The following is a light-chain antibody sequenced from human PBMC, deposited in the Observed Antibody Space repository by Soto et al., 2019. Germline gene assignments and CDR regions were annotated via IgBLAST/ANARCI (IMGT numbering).Light chain of an antibody. Sequence: DIQMTQSPSTLSASVGDRVTITCRASQSISSWLAWYQQKPGKAPKLLIYKASSLESGVPSRVSGSGSWTEFTLTISSLQPDDLATYYCQQYNSYSRTFGQGAKVDI. V-gene: IGKV1-5*03. CDR3: QQYNSYSRT. CDR2: KAS. CDR1: QSISSW. J-gene: IGKJ1*01.